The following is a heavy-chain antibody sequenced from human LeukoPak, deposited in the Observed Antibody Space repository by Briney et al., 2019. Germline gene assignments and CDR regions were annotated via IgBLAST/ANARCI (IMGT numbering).Heavy chain of an antibody. J-gene: IGHJ5*02. CDR3: VKASSSSPQYNWFDA. CDR2: VSGTGGRT. D-gene: IGHD6-6*01. V-gene: IGHV3-23*01. Sequence: GGSLRLSCAASGFTFSSYAMHWVRQAPGKGLEWVSVVSGTGGRTYYADSVKGRFTISRDNSKNTLYLQMNSLRAEDTALYYCVKASSSSPQYNWFDAWGQGTLVTVSS. CDR1: GFTFSSYA.